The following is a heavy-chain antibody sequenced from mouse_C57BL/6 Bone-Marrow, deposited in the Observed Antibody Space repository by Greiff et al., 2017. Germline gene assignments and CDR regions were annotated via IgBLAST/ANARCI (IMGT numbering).Heavy chain of an antibody. CDR3: ARDDYDVWFAY. CDR1: GYTFTSYW. V-gene: IGHV1-50*01. Sequence: QVQLQQSGAELVKPGASVKLSCKASGYTFTSYWMQWVKQRPGQGLEWIGEIDPSDSYTNYNQKFKGKATLTVDTSSSTAYMQLSSLTSEDSAVYYCARDDYDVWFAYWGQGTLVTVSA. D-gene: IGHD2-4*01. J-gene: IGHJ3*01. CDR2: IDPSDSYT.